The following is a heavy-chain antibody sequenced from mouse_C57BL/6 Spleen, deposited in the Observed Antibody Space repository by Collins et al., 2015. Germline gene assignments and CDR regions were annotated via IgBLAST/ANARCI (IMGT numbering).Heavy chain of an antibody. CDR1: GFSLTGYG. J-gene: IGHJ4*01. CDR3: ARQRGSYGAMDY. V-gene: IGHV2-6-1*01. D-gene: IGHD6-1*01. CDR2: IWSDGST. Sequence: QVRLKESGPGLVAPSQSLSITCTVSGFSLTGYGVHWVRQPPGKGLEWLVVIWSDGSTTYNSALKSRLSISKDNSKSQVFLKMNSLQTDDTAMYYCARQRGSYGAMDYWGQGTSVTVSS.